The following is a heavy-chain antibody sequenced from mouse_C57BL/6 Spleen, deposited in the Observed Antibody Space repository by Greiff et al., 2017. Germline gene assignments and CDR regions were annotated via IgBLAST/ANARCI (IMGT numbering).Heavy chain of an antibody. D-gene: IGHD2-2*01. CDR3: ARHGVMVRGAMDY. J-gene: IGHJ4*01. CDR1: GFTFSDYY. Sequence: EVKVVESGGGLVQPGGSLKLSCAASGFTFSDYYMYWVRQTPEKRLEWVAYISNGGGSTYYPDTVKGRFTIYRDNAKNTLYLQMSRLKSEDTAMYYCARHGVMVRGAMDYWGQGTSVTVSS. V-gene: IGHV5-12*01. CDR2: ISNGGGST.